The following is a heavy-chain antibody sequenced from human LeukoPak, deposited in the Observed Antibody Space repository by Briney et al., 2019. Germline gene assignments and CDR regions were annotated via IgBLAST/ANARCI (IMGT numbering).Heavy chain of an antibody. D-gene: IGHD3-10*01. CDR1: GFTISSDW. Sequence: PGGSLRLSCAAPGFTISSDWMYWVRQAPGKGLVWVSRIYSDGGMTTYADSVKGRFTISRDNAKNTLYLQMSSLRAEDTAVYYCARGRPGGYGMDVWGQGTTVTVSS. CDR2: IYSDGGMT. V-gene: IGHV3-74*01. CDR3: ARGRPGGYGMDV. J-gene: IGHJ6*02.